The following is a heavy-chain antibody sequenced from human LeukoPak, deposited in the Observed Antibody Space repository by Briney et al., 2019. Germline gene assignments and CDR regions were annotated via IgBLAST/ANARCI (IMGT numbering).Heavy chain of an antibody. J-gene: IGHJ6*02. CDR1: GFTFRIYA. Sequence: GGSLRLSCAASGFTFRIYAMSWVRQAPGKGLEWVSVIYSGGSTYYADSVKGRFTISRDNSKNTLYLQMNSLRAEDTAVYYCARDPDGSGNYGMDVWGQGTTVTVSS. CDR3: ARDPDGSGNYGMDV. V-gene: IGHV3-66*01. CDR2: IYSGGST. D-gene: IGHD3-10*01.